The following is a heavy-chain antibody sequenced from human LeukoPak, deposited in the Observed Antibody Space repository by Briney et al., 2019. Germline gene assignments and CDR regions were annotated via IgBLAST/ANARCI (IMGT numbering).Heavy chain of an antibody. CDR1: GYTFTRYD. CDR2: MNPKSGNT. CDR3: ARDGAYDSSGLDY. Sequence: ASVKVSCKASGYTFTRYDINWVRQATGQGLEWMGWMNPKSGNTGHAQKLQGRVTMTTDTSTSTAYMELRSLRSDDTAVYYCARDGAYDSSGLDYWGQGTLVTVSS. D-gene: IGHD3-22*01. J-gene: IGHJ4*02. V-gene: IGHV1-8*01.